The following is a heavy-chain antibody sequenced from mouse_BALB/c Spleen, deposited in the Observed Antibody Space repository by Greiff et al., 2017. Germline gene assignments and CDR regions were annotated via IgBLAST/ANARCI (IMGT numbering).Heavy chain of an antibody. CDR1: GYTFTDYA. Sequence: VKLQQSGAELVRPGVSVKISCKGSGYTFTDYAMHWVKQSHAKSLEWIGVISTYYGDASYNQKFKGKATMTVDKSSSTAYMELARLTSEDSAIYYCARGLHYYGSSFPTWFAYWGQGTLVTVSA. CDR2: ISTYYGDA. V-gene: IGHV1S137*01. D-gene: IGHD1-1*01. J-gene: IGHJ3*01. CDR3: ARGLHYYGSSFPTWFAY.